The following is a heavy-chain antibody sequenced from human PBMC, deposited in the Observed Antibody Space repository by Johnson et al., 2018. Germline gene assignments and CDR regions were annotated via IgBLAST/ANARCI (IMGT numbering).Heavy chain of an antibody. D-gene: IGHD3-10*02. CDR1: GGSISSYY. V-gene: IGHV4-59*01. Sequence: QVQLQESGPGLVKXSETLSLTCTVSGGSISSYYWSWIRQPPGKGLEWIGYIYYSGSTNYNPSLTSRVPISVDTSKNQFSLKLCPVTAADTAVYYCARELFGAFDIWGQGTMVTVSS. CDR2: IYYSGST. J-gene: IGHJ3*02. CDR3: ARELFGAFDI.